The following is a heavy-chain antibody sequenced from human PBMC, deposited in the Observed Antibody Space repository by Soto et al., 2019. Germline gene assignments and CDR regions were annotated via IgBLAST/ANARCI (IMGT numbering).Heavy chain of an antibody. CDR1: GYTLTELS. CDR2: FDPEDGET. J-gene: IGHJ6*03. Sequence: GASVKVSCKVSGYTLTELSMHWVRQAPGKGLEWMGGFDPEDGETIYAQKFQGRVTMTEDTSTDTAYMELSSLRSEDTAVYYCATRDWNYERYYYYMDVWGKGTTVTVSS. CDR3: ATRDWNYERYYYYMDV. V-gene: IGHV1-24*01. D-gene: IGHD1-7*01.